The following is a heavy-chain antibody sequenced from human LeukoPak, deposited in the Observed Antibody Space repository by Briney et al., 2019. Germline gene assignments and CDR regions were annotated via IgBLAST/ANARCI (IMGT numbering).Heavy chain of an antibody. V-gene: IGHV1-2*06. J-gene: IGHJ5*02. CDR2: VNPNNGVP. D-gene: IGHD2-2*01. CDR1: GYTFTGYY. CDR3: AREVGYSSSYYGRFDP. Sequence: GASVKVSCEASGYTFTGYYMHWVRQAPGQGLEWMGRVNPNNGVPNYAQKFQGRVTMTRDTAIGTFYMELSSLRSDDTAVYFCAREVGYSSSYYGRFDPWGQGTLVIVSS.